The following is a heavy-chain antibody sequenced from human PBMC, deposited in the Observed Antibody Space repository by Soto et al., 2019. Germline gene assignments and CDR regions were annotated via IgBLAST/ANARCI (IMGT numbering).Heavy chain of an antibody. CDR3: ARPHETYYYDSSGWPGFGPGPFDI. D-gene: IGHD3-22*01. J-gene: IGHJ3*02. Sequence: PGESLKISCKGPGYSFTSYWIGWVRQMPGKGLEWMGIIYPGDSDTRYSPSFQGQVTISADKSISTAYLQWSSLKASDTAMYYCARPHETYYYDSSGWPGFGPGPFDIWGQGTMVTVSS. CDR2: IYPGDSDT. V-gene: IGHV5-51*01. CDR1: GYSFTSYW.